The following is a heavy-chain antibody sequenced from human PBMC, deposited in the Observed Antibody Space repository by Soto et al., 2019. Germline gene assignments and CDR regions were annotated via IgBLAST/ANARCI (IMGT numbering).Heavy chain of an antibody. V-gene: IGHV3-30*03. D-gene: IGHD2-2*01. CDR1: GFTFSSYG. CDR2: ISYDGSDK. Sequence: GGSLRLSCAASGFTFSSYGMHWVRQAPGKGLEWVALISYDGSDKYYADSVKGRFTISRDNSKNTLYLQMNSLRAEDTAVYYCARDGSRYCISTSCYYYGIDVWGQGTTVTVSS. CDR3: ARDGSRYCISTSCYYYGIDV. J-gene: IGHJ6*02.